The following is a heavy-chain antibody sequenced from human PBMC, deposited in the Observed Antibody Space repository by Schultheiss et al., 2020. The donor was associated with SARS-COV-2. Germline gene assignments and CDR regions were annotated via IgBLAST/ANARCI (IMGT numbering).Heavy chain of an antibody. CDR2: INPNSGGT. Sequence: ASVKVSCKASGYTFTGYYMHWVRQAPGQGLEWMGRINPNSGGTNYAQKFQGRVTMTRDTSISTAYMELSRLRSDDTAVYYCARSFGYYDSSGYAWGQGTLVTVSS. CDR3: ARSFGYYDSSGYA. J-gene: IGHJ5*02. V-gene: IGHV1-2*06. CDR1: GYTFTGYY. D-gene: IGHD3-22*01.